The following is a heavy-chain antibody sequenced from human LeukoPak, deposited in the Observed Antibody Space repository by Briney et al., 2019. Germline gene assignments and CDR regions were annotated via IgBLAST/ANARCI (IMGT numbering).Heavy chain of an antibody. CDR2: ILYTGST. CDR1: GGSISSYY. V-gene: IGHV4-59*01. Sequence: PSETLSLTCTVSGGSISSYYWSWIRQPPGKGLEWIGYILYTGSTNYNPSLKSRVTISVDTSKNQFSLKLSSVTAPDTAVYYWAREKRQYYDSSTEEFFDYWGQGTLVTVSS. CDR3: AREKRQYYDSSTEEFFDY. J-gene: IGHJ4*02. D-gene: IGHD3-22*01.